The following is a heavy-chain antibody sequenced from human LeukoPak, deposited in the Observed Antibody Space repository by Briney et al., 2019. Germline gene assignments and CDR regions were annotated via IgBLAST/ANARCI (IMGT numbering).Heavy chain of an antibody. CDR2: IITIFGTV. D-gene: IGHD3-10*01. J-gene: IGHJ4*02. CDR1: GGTFSSYG. V-gene: IGHV1-69*13. CDR3: ARDLYYGSGSPRYFDH. Sequence: VASVKVSCKASGGTFSSYGISWVRQAPGQGLEWMGGIITIFGTVNYAQKFQGRVTITADESTSTAYMELRSLRSEDTAVYYCARDLYYGSGSPRYFDHWGQGTLVTVS.